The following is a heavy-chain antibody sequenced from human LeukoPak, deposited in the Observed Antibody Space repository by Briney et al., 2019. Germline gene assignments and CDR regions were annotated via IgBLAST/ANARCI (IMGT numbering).Heavy chain of an antibody. CDR1: GYTFTSYY. V-gene: IGHV1-46*01. J-gene: IGHJ4*02. Sequence: ASVKVSCKASGYTFTSYYMHWVRQAPGQGLEWMGIINPSGGSTSYAQKFQGRVTITADESTSTAYMELSSLRSEDTAVYYCARGREVLTTYYFDYWGQGTLVTVSS. D-gene: IGHD1-26*01. CDR2: INPSGGST. CDR3: ARGREVLTTYYFDY.